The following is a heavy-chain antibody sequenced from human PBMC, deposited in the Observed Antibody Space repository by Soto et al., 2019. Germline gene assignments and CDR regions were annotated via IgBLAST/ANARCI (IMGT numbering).Heavy chain of an antibody. CDR1: GGSFSAYY. CDR2: INHSGNT. V-gene: IGHV4-34*01. J-gene: IGHJ4*02. D-gene: IGHD1-1*01. Sequence: QVQLQQWGAGLLKPSETLSLTCAVSGGSFSAYYWTWIRQPPGKGLEWIGEINHSGNTNYNPSLKSRVTISVDASKNQFSLKLSSVTAADTAVYYCARGLGYLKWGQGTLVTVSS. CDR3: ARGLGYLK.